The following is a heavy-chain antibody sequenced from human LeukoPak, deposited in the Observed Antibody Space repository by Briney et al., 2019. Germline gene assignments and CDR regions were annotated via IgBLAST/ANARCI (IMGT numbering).Heavy chain of an antibody. Sequence: SETLSLTCTVSGGSFSNYYWSWTRQPPGKGLEWIGFISYSGSTNYNPSLKSRVTISLDTSKNQFSLRLSSVTAADTAVYYCARDVDALGSGHYFDYWGQGTLVTVSS. CDR1: GGSFSNYY. D-gene: IGHD3-10*01. CDR3: ARDVDALGSGHYFDY. V-gene: IGHV4-59*01. CDR2: ISYSGST. J-gene: IGHJ4*02.